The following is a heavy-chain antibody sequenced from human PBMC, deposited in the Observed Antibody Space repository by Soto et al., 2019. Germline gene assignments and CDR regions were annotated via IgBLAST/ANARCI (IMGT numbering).Heavy chain of an antibody. CDR3: ARRLTRRYYYYMDV. V-gene: IGHV4-39*01. D-gene: IGHD2-21*02. J-gene: IGHJ6*03. Sequence: QLQLQESGPGLVKPSETLSLTCTVSGGSISSSSYYWGWIRQPPGKGLEWIGSIYYSGSTYYNPSLKSRVTRSVDTSKNQCSLKLSSETAADTAVYYCARRLTRRYYYYMDVWGKGTTVTVSS. CDR2: IYYSGST. CDR1: GGSISSSSYY.